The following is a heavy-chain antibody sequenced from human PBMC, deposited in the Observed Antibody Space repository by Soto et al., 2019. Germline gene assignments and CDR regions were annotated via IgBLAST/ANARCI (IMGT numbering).Heavy chain of an antibody. D-gene: IGHD1-26*01. J-gene: IGHJ4*02. CDR2: ISYDGSNK. CDR3: IVGATNRSEY. CDR1: GFTFSSYA. V-gene: IGHV3-30-3*01. Sequence: PGGSLRLSCAASGFTFSSYAMHWVRQAPGKGLEWVAVISYDGSNKYYADSVKGRFTISRDNSKNTLYLQMNSLRAEDTAVYYCIVGATNRSEYWGQGTLVTVSS.